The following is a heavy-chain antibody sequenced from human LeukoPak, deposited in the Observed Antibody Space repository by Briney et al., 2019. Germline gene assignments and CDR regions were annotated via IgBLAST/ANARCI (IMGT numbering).Heavy chain of an antibody. D-gene: IGHD2-8*01. V-gene: IGHV4-39*01. CDR1: GGSISSSSYY. CDR3: ARHPYGVSRLKYYFDY. CDR2: IYYSGST. Sequence: SETLSLTCTVSGGSISSSSYYWGWIRQPPGKGLEWIGSIYYSGSTYYNPSLKSRVTISVDTSKNQFSLKLSSVTAADTAVYYCARHPYGVSRLKYYFDYWGQGTLVTVSS. J-gene: IGHJ4*02.